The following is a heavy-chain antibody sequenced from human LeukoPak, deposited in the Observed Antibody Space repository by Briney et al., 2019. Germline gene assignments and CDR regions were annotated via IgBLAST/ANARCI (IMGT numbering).Heavy chain of an antibody. CDR2: ISGNSGDI. CDR1: GFIFTTSA. CDR3: TRDPRRLDY. J-gene: IGHJ4*02. Sequence: PGGSLRLSCAASGFIFTTSAMTWVRQAPGKGLEWLSYISGNSGDINYLDSVRGRFTISRDNAKNSLYLQMNSLRVEDTAVYYCTRDPRRLDYLGQGTLVTVSS. V-gene: IGHV3-11*05.